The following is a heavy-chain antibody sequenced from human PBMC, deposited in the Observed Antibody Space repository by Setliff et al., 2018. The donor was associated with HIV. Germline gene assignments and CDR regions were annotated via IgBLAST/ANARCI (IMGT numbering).Heavy chain of an antibody. Sequence: SETLSLTCAVYNESLGAHYWTWIRQPPGKGLEWIGNIDVNADTNYNPSLKSRVTISKDRSKNQFSLKLISMTGADTAVYYCAGLGVVAVWGQGIPVTVSS. CDR1: NESLGAHY. D-gene: IGHD2-15*01. CDR3: AGLGVVAV. V-gene: IGHV4-34*01. CDR2: IDVNADT. J-gene: IGHJ4*02.